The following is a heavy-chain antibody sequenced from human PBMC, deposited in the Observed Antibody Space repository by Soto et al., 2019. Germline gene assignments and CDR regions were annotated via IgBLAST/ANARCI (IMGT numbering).Heavy chain of an antibody. D-gene: IGHD2-2*02. V-gene: IGHV1-69*06. J-gene: IGHJ4*02. CDR2: IIPIFNST. CDR3: AREGRGKKAGYNGLVSLGY. CDR1: GSRFSNYV. Sequence: QVQLVQSGAEVKTPGSSLKVSCKVSGSRFSNYVISWVRQAPGHGLEWLGRIIPIFNSTKYAQNFQGRVTITADKSTSTASLELSSLRSDDTAVYYCAREGRGKKAGYNGLVSLGYWGQGTLVTDSS.